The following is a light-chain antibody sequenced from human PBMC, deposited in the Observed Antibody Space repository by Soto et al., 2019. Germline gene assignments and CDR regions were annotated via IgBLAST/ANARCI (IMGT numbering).Light chain of an antibody. Sequence: QSVLTQPACVSGCPGQSITISCTGTSSDVGGHNSVSWYRQDPGKAPKLMIYDVSNRPSGVSDRFSGSKSGNTASLTISGLQIEDEADYYCSSFTSSVTYVFGTGTKVTVL. CDR1: SSDVGGHNS. CDR2: DVS. V-gene: IGLV2-14*01. CDR3: SSFTSSVTYV. J-gene: IGLJ1*01.